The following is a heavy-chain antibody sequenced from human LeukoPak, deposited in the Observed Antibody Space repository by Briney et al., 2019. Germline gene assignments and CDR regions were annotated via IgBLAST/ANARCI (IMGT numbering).Heavy chain of an antibody. Sequence: GGSLRLSCAASGFTFSNYDMHWVRQATGKGLEWVSGIDTAGDTYYPGSVKGRFTISRQDAKNSLYLQMNSLRLEDTAIYYCVKDLMRDRWFGESWGQGTLVTVSS. V-gene: IGHV3-13*01. D-gene: IGHD3-10*01. J-gene: IGHJ5*02. CDR2: IDTAGDT. CDR3: VKDLMRDRWFGES. CDR1: GFTFSNYD.